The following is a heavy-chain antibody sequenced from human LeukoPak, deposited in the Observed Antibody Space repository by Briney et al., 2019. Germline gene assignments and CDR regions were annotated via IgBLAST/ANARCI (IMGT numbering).Heavy chain of an antibody. Sequence: PSETLSLSCTVSGGSISSYYWSWIRQPPGKGLEWFGSSYCSGSTNYNPSLKSRVTISVDTSKKQFSLKLISLTAADTAKYYCARDYCSSTSCHAAKNWFDPWGQGTLVTVSS. V-gene: IGHV4-59*01. D-gene: IGHD2-2*01. J-gene: IGHJ5*02. CDR1: GGSISSYY. CDR2: SYCSGST. CDR3: ARDYCSSTSCHAAKNWFDP.